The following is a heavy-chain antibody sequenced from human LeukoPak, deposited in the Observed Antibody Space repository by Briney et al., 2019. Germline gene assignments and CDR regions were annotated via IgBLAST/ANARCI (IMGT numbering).Heavy chain of an antibody. D-gene: IGHD3-16*01. CDR1: GGSITSSFY. J-gene: IGHJ4*02. CDR2: IYNSGGT. Sequence: SETLSLTCTVSGGSITSSFYWSWIRQSPGKGLEWIGYIYNSGGTKYNPSLRSRLTISVDTSKNQFSLNLSSVTAADTAVYYCARASVLLSADYWGQGTLVTVSS. CDR3: ARASVLLSADY. V-gene: IGHV4-59*01.